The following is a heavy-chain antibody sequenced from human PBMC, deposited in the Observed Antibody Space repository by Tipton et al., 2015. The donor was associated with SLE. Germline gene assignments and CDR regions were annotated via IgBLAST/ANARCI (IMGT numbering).Heavy chain of an antibody. CDR3: ARGKYYFDY. Sequence: SLRLSCAASGFTFSRSWMNWVRLAPGKGLEWVANINEYGSEKHYVDSLKERLTISRDNAKKSVHLQMNSLRAEDTAVYYCARGKYYFDYWGQGALVTVSS. CDR2: INEYGSEK. CDR1: GFTFSRSW. J-gene: IGHJ4*02. V-gene: IGHV3-7*01. D-gene: IGHD2/OR15-2a*01.